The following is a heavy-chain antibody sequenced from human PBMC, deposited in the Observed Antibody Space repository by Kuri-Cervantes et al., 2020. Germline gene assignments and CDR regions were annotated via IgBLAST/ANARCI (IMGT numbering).Heavy chain of an antibody. CDR2: MHYSGGT. V-gene: IGHV4-61*08. CDR3: ARGDYYSQYAITVNFTS. D-gene: IGHD2-21*01. J-gene: IGHJ4*02. CDR1: GGSVSRGGYY. Sequence: SETLSLTCTVSGGSVSRGGYYWSWIRQPPGKGLEWIGYMHYSGGTNYNPSLNRRVTISLDRSKNQVFLKLTSVTAADTAVYFCARGDYYSQYAITVNFTSWGQGTLVTVSS.